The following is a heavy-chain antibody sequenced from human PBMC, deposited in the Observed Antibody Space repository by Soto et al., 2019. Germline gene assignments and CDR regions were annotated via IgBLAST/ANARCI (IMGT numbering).Heavy chain of an antibody. CDR3: ARNMAY. J-gene: IGHJ4*02. CDR1: GGSISDYY. D-gene: IGHD3-10*01. CDR2: MYDSGST. V-gene: IGHV4-4*09. Sequence: QVQLQELGPGLVKPSETLSLTCTVSGGSISDYYWSWIRQPPGKGLEWIGYMYDSGSTRYNPSLNSRVTISVDTSNNQFSLNLRSVTAADTAVYYCARNMAYWGQGTLVTVSS.